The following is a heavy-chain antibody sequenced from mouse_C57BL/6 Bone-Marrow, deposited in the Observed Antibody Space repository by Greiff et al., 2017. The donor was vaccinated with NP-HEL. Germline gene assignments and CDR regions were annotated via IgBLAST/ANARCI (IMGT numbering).Heavy chain of an antibody. J-gene: IGHJ4*01. Sequence: EVQVVESEGGLVQPGSSMKLSCTASGFTFSDYYMAWVRQVPEKGLEWVANINYDGSSTYYLDSLKSRFIISRDNAKNILYLQMSSLKSEDTATYYCAGKEGLRRRTYAIDYWGQGTSVTVSS. CDR1: GFTFSDYY. CDR3: AGKEGLRRRTYAIDY. D-gene: IGHD2-4*01. CDR2: INYDGSST. V-gene: IGHV5-16*01.